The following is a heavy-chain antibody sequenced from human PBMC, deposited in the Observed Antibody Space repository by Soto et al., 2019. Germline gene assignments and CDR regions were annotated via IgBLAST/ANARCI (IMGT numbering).Heavy chain of an antibody. V-gene: IGHV4-34*01. Sequence: PSETLSLTCAVYGGSFSGYYWSWIRQPPGKGLEWTGEINHSGSTNYNPSLESRVTISVDTSKNQFSLQLSSVTAADTAVYYCATHNYDSSGYCHYYYGMDVWGQGTTVTVSS. CDR1: GGSFSGYY. J-gene: IGHJ6*02. CDR2: INHSGST. CDR3: ATHNYDSSGYCHYYYGMDV. D-gene: IGHD3-22*01.